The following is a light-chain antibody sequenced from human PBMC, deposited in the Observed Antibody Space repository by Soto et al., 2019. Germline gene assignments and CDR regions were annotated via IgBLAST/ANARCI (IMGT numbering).Light chain of an antibody. CDR3: QQSYTTPLT. Sequence: DIQMTQSPSSLSASVGDRVTITCRASLNINTFLNWYQQKPGKAPKLLIYGASSLQSGVPSRFSGSRSGTDFTLNISSLQPEDHGTYYCQQSYTTPLTFGPGTKVDIK. V-gene: IGKV1-39*01. CDR1: LNINTF. J-gene: IGKJ3*01. CDR2: GAS.